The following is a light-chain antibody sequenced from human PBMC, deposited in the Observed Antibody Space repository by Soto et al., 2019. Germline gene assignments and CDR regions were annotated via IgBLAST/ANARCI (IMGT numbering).Light chain of an antibody. Sequence: DIQMTQSPSSLSASVGERVTITCRASQSISSYLNWYQQKPGKAPKLLIYAASSLQSGVPSRFSGSGSVTDFTLTISSLQPEDFATYYCQHSYSTPLTFGQGTKVEIK. J-gene: IGKJ1*01. CDR2: AAS. V-gene: IGKV1-39*01. CDR1: QSISSY. CDR3: QHSYSTPLT.